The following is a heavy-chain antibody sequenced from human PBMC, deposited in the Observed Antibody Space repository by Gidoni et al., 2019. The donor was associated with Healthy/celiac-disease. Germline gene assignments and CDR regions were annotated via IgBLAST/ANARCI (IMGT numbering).Heavy chain of an antibody. CDR2: INPSGGST. CDR3: ARDRDPLDFWTGYRNWFDP. D-gene: IGHD3-3*01. V-gene: IGHV1-46*01. Sequence: QVQLVQSGAEVKKPGASVKVSCKASGYTFISYYMHWVRQAPGQGLEWMGIINPSGGSTSYAQKFQGRVTMTRDTSTSTVYMELSSLRFEDTAVYYCARDRDPLDFWTGYRNWFDPWGQGTLVTVSS. J-gene: IGHJ5*02. CDR1: GYTFISYY.